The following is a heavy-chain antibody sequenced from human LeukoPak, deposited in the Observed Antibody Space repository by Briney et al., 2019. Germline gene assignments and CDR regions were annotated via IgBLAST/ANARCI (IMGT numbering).Heavy chain of an antibody. CDR1: GFTFSDYY. Sequence: GGSLRLSCAASGFTFSDYYMSWIRQAPGKGLEWVSYISGSGSYINYADSMMGRFTVSRDNAKNSLYLQMNSLRAEDTAVYYCARGEDDSSGYPEGVFDYWGQGTLVTVFS. D-gene: IGHD3-22*01. V-gene: IGHV3-11*05. J-gene: IGHJ4*02. CDR2: ISGSGSYI. CDR3: ARGEDDSSGYPEGVFDY.